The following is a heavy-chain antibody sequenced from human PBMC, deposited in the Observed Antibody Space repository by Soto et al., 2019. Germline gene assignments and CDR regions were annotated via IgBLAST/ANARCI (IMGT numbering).Heavy chain of an antibody. CDR2: ISYDGSNK. D-gene: IGHD2-15*01. Sequence: QVQLVESGGGVVQPGRSLRLSCAASGFTFSSYGMHWVRQAPGKGLEWVAVISYDGSNKYYADSVKGRFTISRDNSKNTLYLQMNSLRAEDTAVYYCAKRWYWGQGTLVTVSS. J-gene: IGHJ4*02. CDR3: AKRWY. CDR1: GFTFSSYG. V-gene: IGHV3-30*18.